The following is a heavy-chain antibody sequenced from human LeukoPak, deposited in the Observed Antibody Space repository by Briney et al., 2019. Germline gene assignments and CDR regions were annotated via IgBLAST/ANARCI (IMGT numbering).Heavy chain of an antibody. CDR1: GFTFSNAW. V-gene: IGHV3-15*01. CDR2: IKSKTDGGTT. J-gene: IGHJ4*02. CDR3: TTGLYYYGSGSHY. Sequence: PGGSLRLSCAASGFTFSNAWMSWVRQAPGKRLEWVGRIKSKTDGGTTDYAAPVKGRFTISRDDSKNTLYLQMNSLKTEDTAVYYCTTGLYYYGSGSHYWGQGTLVTVSS. D-gene: IGHD3-10*01.